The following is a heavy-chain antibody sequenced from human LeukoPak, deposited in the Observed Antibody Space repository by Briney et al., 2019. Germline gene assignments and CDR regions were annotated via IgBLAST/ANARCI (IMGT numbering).Heavy chain of an antibody. CDR2: IGTAGDT. CDR3: ARWGYTNGWYYFEN. J-gene: IGHJ4*02. D-gene: IGHD6-19*01. CDR1: GFTFSSYD. V-gene: IGHV3-13*01. Sequence: GGSLRLSCAASGFTFSSYDMHWVRQATGKGLEWVSAIGTAGDTYYPGSVKGRFTISRDNAKNSLYLQMNSLRAEDTAVYYCARWGYTNGWYYFENWGQGTLVTVSS.